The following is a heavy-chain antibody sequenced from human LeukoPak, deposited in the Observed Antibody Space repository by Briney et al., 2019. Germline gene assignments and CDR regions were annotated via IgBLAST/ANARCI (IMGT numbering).Heavy chain of an antibody. Sequence: GGSLRLSCAASGFTFSRSHMLWVRQAPGKGLEWVSFISSSSSTIYYADSVKGRFTISRDNAKNSLYLQMNSLRAEDTAVYYCTRVHGGYPFDSWGQGTLVTVSS. CDR1: GFTFSRSH. CDR2: ISSSSSTI. J-gene: IGHJ4*02. V-gene: IGHV3-48*01. D-gene: IGHD2-15*01. CDR3: TRVHGGYPFDS.